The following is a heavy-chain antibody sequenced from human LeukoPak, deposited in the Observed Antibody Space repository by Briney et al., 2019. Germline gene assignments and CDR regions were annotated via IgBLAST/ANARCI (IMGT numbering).Heavy chain of an antibody. CDR1: GFTFSRHW. CDR3: ARICSSTDCLIPD. CDR2: INSDASDT. Sequence: GGSLRLSCAASGFTFSRHWMHWVRQAPGKGLVWISRINSDASDTNYADFVKGRFTISRDNAKNTVYLQIDSLRDEDTAVYYCARICSSTDCLIPDWGQGTLVTVSS. V-gene: IGHV3-74*01. J-gene: IGHJ4*02. D-gene: IGHD2-2*01.